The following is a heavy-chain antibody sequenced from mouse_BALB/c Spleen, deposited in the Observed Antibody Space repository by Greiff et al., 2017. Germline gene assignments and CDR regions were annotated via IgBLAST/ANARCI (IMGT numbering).Heavy chain of an antibody. V-gene: IGHV1-80*01. CDR2: IYPGDGDT. CDR3: ARPTVDYFDY. D-gene: IGHD1-1*01. J-gene: IGHJ2*01. CDR1: GYAFSSYW. Sequence: VQLQESGAELVRPGSSVKISCKASGYAFSSYWMNWVKQRPGQGLEWIGQIYPGDGDTNYNGKFKGKATLTADKSSSTAYMQFNSLTSEDSAVYYCARPTVDYFDYWGQGTTLTVSS.